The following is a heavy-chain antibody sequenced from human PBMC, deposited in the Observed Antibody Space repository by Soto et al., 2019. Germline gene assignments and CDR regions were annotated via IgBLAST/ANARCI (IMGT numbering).Heavy chain of an antibody. D-gene: IGHD3-3*01. Sequence: PGGSLRLACAASGFTFSSYSLGWVRQAPGKGLEWVSSISGSSSYIYYADSVKGRFTSSRDNAKNSLYLQMNSLRAEDTAVYYCARDDYDFWSGLSYGMDVWGQGTTVTVSS. CDR2: ISGSSSYI. CDR3: ARDDYDFWSGLSYGMDV. V-gene: IGHV3-21*01. J-gene: IGHJ6*02. CDR1: GFTFSSYS.